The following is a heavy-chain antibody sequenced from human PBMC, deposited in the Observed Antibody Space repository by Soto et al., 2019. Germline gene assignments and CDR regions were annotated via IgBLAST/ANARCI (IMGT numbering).Heavy chain of an antibody. J-gene: IGHJ6*02. CDR1: GYTFTSYG. V-gene: IGHV1-18*01. CDR2: ISAYNGNT. CDR3: ARSYCSAGSCYSIYYYYYGMDV. D-gene: IGHD2-15*01. Sequence: QVQLVQSGAEVKKPGASVKVSCKASGYTFTSYGISWVRQAPGQGLEWMGWISAYNGNTNYAQKLQGRVTMTTDTSTSTAYMELRSLRSDDTAVYYCARSYCSAGSCYSIYYYYYGMDVWGQGTTVTVSS.